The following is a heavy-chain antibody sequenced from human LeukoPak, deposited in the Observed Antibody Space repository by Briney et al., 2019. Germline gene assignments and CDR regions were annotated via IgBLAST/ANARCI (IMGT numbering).Heavy chain of an antibody. V-gene: IGHV3-48*03. CDR3: ARVRGIVANWFDP. CDR2: ISSSGSTI. Sequence: GGSLRLSCAASGFTFSSYEMNWVRQAPGKGLEWVSYISSSGSTIYYADSVKGRFTISRDNAKNSLYLQMNSLRAEDTAVYYCARVRGIVANWFDPWGQGTLVTVSS. J-gene: IGHJ5*02. D-gene: IGHD2-21*01. CDR1: GFTFSSYE.